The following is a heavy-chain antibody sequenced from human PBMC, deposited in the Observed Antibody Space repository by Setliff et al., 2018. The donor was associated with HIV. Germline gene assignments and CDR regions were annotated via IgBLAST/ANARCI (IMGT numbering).Heavy chain of an antibody. CDR1: GYSISSGYY. V-gene: IGHV4-38-2*02. CDR2: IYHSGTT. D-gene: IGHD2-21*02. Sequence: PSETLSLTCTVSGYSISSGYYWGWIRQPPGKGLEWIGSIYHSGTTYYNPSLASRATLSLDTSKNQFSLRLSSVSAADAAIYYCARVRGVDPLLLTASDAFSIWGQGTMVTVSS. J-gene: IGHJ3*02. CDR3: ARVRGVDPLLLTASDAFSI.